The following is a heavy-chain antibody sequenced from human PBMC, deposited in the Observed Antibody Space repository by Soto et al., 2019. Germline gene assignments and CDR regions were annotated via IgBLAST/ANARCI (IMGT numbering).Heavy chain of an antibody. V-gene: IGHV5-51*01. D-gene: IGHD6-19*01. CDR1: GYSFTSYW. J-gene: IGHJ6*02. CDR2: IYPGDSDT. CDR3: ARLGIAVAGTYGMDV. Sequence: GESLKISCKGSGYSFTSYWIGWVRQMPGKGPEWMGIIYPGDSDTRYSPSFQGQVTISADKSISTAYLQWSSLKASDTAMYYCARLGIAVAGTYGMDVWGQGTTVTVSS.